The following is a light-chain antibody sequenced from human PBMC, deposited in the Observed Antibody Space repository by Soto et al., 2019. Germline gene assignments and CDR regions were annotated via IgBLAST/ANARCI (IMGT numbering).Light chain of an antibody. Sequence: QSVLTQPASVSGSPAQSTTISCTGKSSDVAGYNYVSWYQQHPGKAPKLMIYAVRNRPSGVSNRFSGSKSGNTASLTISGLQAEDEADYYCSSYTSSSTRVFGTGTKVTVL. CDR2: AVR. CDR3: SSYTSSSTRV. J-gene: IGLJ1*01. V-gene: IGLV2-14*01. CDR1: SSDVAGYNY.